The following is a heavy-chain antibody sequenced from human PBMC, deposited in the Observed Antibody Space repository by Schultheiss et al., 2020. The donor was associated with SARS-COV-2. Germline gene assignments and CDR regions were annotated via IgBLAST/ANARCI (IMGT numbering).Heavy chain of an antibody. CDR2: IHPNSGGT. Sequence: ASVKVSCKTSGYTFTGYQMHWVRQAPGQGLEWMGWIHPNSGGTSYAQKFQGRVTMTRDTSISTAYLELSSPRSDDTAVYYCATNRGDYWGQGTLVTVSS. J-gene: IGHJ4*02. CDR1: GYTFTGYQ. CDR3: ATNRGDY. V-gene: IGHV1-2*02.